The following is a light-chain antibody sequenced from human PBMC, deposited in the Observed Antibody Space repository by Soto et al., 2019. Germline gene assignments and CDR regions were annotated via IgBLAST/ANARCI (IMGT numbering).Light chain of an antibody. J-gene: IGKJ4*01. V-gene: IGKV1-5*01. Sequence: DIQMTQSPSTLSASVGDRVTITCRASQSISSWLAWYQQKPGKAPQLLIYDAFSLESGVPSRFSGSGSGTDFTLTISSLQPDDFATYYCQQYNSYLLTFGGGTKVEIK. CDR2: DAF. CDR1: QSISSW. CDR3: QQYNSYLLT.